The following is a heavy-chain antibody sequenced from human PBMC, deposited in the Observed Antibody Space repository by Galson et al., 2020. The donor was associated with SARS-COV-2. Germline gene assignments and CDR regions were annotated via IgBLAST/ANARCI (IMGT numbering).Heavy chain of an antibody. CDR1: GFTFSDHA. CDR3: ARDGQSSRGLGFDY. Sequence: GESLKIYCAASGFTFSDHAMHWVRQAPGKGLEWVAQIFFDGSEKYYGDSVRGRFTISRDSSKNTVYLQMNNLRVDDTAVYYCARDGQSSRGLGFDYVGQGTLLTVSS. J-gene: IGHJ4*02. D-gene: IGHD5-12*01. V-gene: IGHV3-33*01. CDR2: IFFDGSEK.